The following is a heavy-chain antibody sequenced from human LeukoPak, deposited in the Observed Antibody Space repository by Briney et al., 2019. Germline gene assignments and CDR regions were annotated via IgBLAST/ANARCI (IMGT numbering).Heavy chain of an antibody. CDR1: GGSISSYY. Sequence: SETLSLTCTVSGGSISSYYWSWIRQPPGKGLEWIGYIYYSGSTNYNPSLKSRVTISVDTSKNQFSLKLSSVTAVDTAVYYCARDRSYYMDVWGKGTTVTISS. V-gene: IGHV4-59*01. CDR3: ARDRSYYMDV. CDR2: IYYSGST. J-gene: IGHJ6*03.